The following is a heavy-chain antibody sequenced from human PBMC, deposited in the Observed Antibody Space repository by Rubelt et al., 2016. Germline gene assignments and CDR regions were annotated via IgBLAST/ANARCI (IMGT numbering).Heavy chain of an antibody. CDR2: MYPSGTT. V-gene: IGHV4-4*08. CDR1: GDSSTAYS. J-gene: IGHJ2*01. D-gene: IGHD6-19*01. CDR3: ARCSSSDCQGFDL. Sequence: QVQLQESGPGLVKPSETLSLACTVSGDSSTAYSWSWIRQPPGKGLEWLGYMYPSGTTNYSPSLRSRVTMSVDTSKNQFSPRRTAATAAYAAVLYSARCSSSDCQGFDLWGRGTLVTVSS.